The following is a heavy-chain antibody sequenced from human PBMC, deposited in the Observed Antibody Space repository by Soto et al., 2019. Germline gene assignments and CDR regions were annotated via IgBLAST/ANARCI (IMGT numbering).Heavy chain of an antibody. D-gene: IGHD3-10*01. CDR3: ARGGGAYYMDV. J-gene: IGHJ6*03. V-gene: IGHV4-34*01. CDR1: GRSFSGYY. Sequence: PSETLSLTCAVYGRSFSGYYWSWIRQPPGKGLEWIGEINPSGGTNYNPSLKSRVTISVDMSKNQVSLKLSSVTAADTAVYYCARGGGAYYMDVWGKGTTVTVSS. CDR2: INPSGGT.